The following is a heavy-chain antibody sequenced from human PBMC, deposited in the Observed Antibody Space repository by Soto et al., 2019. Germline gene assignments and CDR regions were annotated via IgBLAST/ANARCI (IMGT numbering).Heavy chain of an antibody. CDR2: ISAYNGNT. D-gene: IGHD4-17*01. CDR1: GYTFTSYG. CDR3: ARGLTTVTTSPGDYYYYYGMDV. Sequence: QVQRVQSGAEVKKPGASVKVSCKASGYTFTSYGISWVRQAPGQGLEWMGWISAYNGNTNYAQKLQGRVTMTPDTSTGTAYMELRSLRSDDTAVYYCARGLTTVTTSPGDYYYYYGMDVWGQGNTVTVSS. J-gene: IGHJ6*02. V-gene: IGHV1-18*01.